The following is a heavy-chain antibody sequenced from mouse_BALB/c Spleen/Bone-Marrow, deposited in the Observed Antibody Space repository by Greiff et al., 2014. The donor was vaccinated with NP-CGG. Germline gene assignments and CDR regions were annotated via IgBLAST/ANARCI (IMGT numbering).Heavy chain of an antibody. CDR2: ISSGGSYT. Sequence: EVKLMESGGGFVKPGGSLKLSCAASGFTFSSYAMSWVRPTPEKRLEWVATISSGGSYTYYADSVQGRFTISRDTAKNTLYLQMSRLRSEDTAMYYCARQEYYGSSPHWYFDVWGAGTTVTVAS. CDR3: ARQEYYGSSPHWYFDV. V-gene: IGHV5-9-3*01. CDR1: GFTFSSYA. J-gene: IGHJ1*01. D-gene: IGHD1-1*01.